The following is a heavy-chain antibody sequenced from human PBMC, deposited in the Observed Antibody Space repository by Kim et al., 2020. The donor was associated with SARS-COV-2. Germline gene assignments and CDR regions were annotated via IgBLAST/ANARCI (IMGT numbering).Heavy chain of an antibody. J-gene: IGHJ6*02. CDR1: GGSISSYY. V-gene: IGHV4-59*01. CDR3: ARGGHLEWLLYGDYYYYGMDV. Sequence: SETLSLTCTVSGGSISSYYWSWIRQPPGKGLEWIGYIYYSGSTNYNPSLKSRVTISVDTSKNQFSLKLSSVTAADTAVYYCARGGHLEWLLYGDYYYYGMDVWGQGTTVTVSS. D-gene: IGHD3-3*01. CDR2: IYYSGST.